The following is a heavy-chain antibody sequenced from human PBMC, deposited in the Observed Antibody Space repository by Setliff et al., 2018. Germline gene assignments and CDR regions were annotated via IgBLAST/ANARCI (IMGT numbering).Heavy chain of an antibody. Sequence: LRLSCAASGLPFSISSMHWVRQAPGKGLEWVSSISDSSFHIYYRDSVRGRFTISKDNAKNSLYLQMNSLKADDTAVYYCARSAANGGHDPFDIWGQGTMVTVSS. J-gene: IGHJ3*02. CDR1: GLPFSISS. D-gene: IGHD6-25*01. V-gene: IGHV3-21*01. CDR3: ARSAANGGHDPFDI. CDR2: ISDSSFHI.